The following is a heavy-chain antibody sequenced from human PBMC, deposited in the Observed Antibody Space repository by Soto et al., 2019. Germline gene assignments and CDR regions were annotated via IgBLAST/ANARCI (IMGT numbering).Heavy chain of an antibody. Sequence: QVQLQESGAGLVKPSQTLSLTCTVSGGSIRSGGYYWSWIRQHPGKGLEWIGCIYYSGSTYYNPSLKSRVTISVDTSKNQFSLKLSSVTAADTAVYYCARVVVAATLAWFDPWGQGTLVTVSS. CDR2: IYYSGST. CDR3: ARVVVAATLAWFDP. CDR1: GGSIRSGGYY. D-gene: IGHD2-15*01. J-gene: IGHJ5*02. V-gene: IGHV4-31*03.